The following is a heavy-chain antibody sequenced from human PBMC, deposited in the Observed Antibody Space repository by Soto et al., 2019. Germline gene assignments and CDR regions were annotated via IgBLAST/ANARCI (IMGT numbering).Heavy chain of an antibody. CDR3: ARDWQYYDILTGYYDHYFDY. D-gene: IGHD3-9*01. CDR1: GFTFSSYG. V-gene: IGHV3-33*01. CDR2: IWYDGSNK. J-gene: IGHJ4*02. Sequence: GGSLRLSCAASGFTFSSYGMHWVRQAPGKGLEWVAVIWYDGSNKYYADSVKGRFTISRDNSKNTLYLQMNSLRAEDTAVYYCARDWQYYDILTGYYDHYFDYWGQGTLVTVSS.